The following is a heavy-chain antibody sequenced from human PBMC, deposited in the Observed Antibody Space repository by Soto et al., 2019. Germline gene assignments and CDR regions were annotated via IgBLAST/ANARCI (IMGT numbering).Heavy chain of an antibody. CDR2: ISGSGGST. V-gene: IGHV3-23*01. Sequence: EVQLLESGGHLVQPGGSLRLSCAASGFTFSSYAMSWVRQGPGKGLEWVSAISGSGGSTYYADSVRGRFTISRDNSKNTLFLQMNSLRAEDTARYYCAKDRDSSGWDFDYWGQGTLVTVSS. CDR1: GFTFSSYA. CDR3: AKDRDSSGWDFDY. D-gene: IGHD6-19*01. J-gene: IGHJ4*02.